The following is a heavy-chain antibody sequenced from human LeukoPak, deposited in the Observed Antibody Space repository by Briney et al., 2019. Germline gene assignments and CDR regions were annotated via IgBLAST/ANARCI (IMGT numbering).Heavy chain of an antibody. CDR1: GFTFSSSA. CDR3: AKQLGYCSDGSCYFPY. Sequence: GGSLRLSCAASGFTFSSSAMSWVRQAPGKGLGWVSAIGNNGGYTYYADSVQGRFTISRDNSKSTLCLQMNSLRAEDTAVYYCAKQLGYCSDGSCYFPYWGQGTLVTVSS. J-gene: IGHJ4*02. CDR2: IGNNGGYT. V-gene: IGHV3-23*01. D-gene: IGHD2-15*01.